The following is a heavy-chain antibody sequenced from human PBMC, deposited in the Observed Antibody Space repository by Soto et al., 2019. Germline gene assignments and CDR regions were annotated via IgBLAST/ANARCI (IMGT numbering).Heavy chain of an antibody. CDR3: ARRYGGTFDY. J-gene: IGHJ4*02. Sequence: QVQLQESGPGLVKPSETLSLTCTVSGGSISSYYWSWIRQPPGKGLEWIGYTYYSGSTTYNPSLTSXAXISXDTPKTQFPLTLSSVTAADTAVYYCARRYGGTFDYWGQGTLVTVSS. CDR1: GGSISSYY. D-gene: IGHD2-15*01. V-gene: IGHV4-59*08. CDR2: TYYSGST.